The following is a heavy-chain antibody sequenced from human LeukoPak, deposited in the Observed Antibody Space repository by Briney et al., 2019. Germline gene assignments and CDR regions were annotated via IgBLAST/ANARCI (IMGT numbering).Heavy chain of an antibody. CDR2: ISPTGSTT. CDR1: GFSFSGHW. V-gene: IGHV3-74*01. J-gene: IGHJ4*02. D-gene: IGHD6-13*01. CDR3: ARGPSSNWSGLDF. Sequence: GGSLRLSCAASGFSFSGHWMHWARQLPGKGLVWVSRISPTGSTTSYADSVKGRFTVSRDSAKNTLYLQVNNLRAEDTAVYYCARGPSSNWSGLDFWGQGTLLTVSS.